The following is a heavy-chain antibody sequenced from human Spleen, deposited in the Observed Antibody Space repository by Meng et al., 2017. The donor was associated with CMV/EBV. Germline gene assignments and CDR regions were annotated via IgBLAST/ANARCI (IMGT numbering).Heavy chain of an antibody. Sequence: GESLKISCAASGFTFSSYWMYWVRQAPGKRLVWVSRINSDGSSTSYADSVKGRFTISRDNAKKTLYLQMNSLRAEDTAVYYCARDIGGSKDRYGMDVWGQGTTVTVSS. CDR1: GFTFSSYW. CDR3: ARDIGGSKDRYGMDV. D-gene: IGHD2-2*01. V-gene: IGHV3-74*01. J-gene: IGHJ6*02. CDR2: INSDGSST.